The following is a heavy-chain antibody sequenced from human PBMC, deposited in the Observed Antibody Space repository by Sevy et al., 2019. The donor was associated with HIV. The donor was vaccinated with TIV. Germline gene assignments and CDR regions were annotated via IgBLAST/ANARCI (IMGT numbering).Heavy chain of an antibody. CDR3: AKGESAFDI. Sequence: GGSLRLSCAASGFSLDDYTMHWVRQAPGKGLEWVSLISWDGGSTYYADSVKGRFTISRDNSKNSLYLQMNSLRTEDTALYYCAKGESAFDIWGQGPMVTVSS. CDR2: ISWDGGST. CDR1: GFSLDDYT. J-gene: IGHJ3*02. V-gene: IGHV3-43*01.